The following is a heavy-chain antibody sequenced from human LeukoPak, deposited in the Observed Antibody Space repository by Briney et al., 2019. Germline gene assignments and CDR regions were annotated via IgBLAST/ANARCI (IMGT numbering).Heavy chain of an antibody. CDR2: ISGSGGST. V-gene: IGHV3-23*01. CDR1: GFTFDDYA. D-gene: IGHD2-2*01. Sequence: GGSLRLSCAASGFTFDDYAMSWVRQAPGKGLEWVSAISGSGGSTYYADSVKGRFTISRDNSKNTLYLQMNSLRAEDTAVYYCAKPDIVVVPAAYFDYWGQGTLVTVSS. CDR3: AKPDIVVVPAAYFDY. J-gene: IGHJ4*02.